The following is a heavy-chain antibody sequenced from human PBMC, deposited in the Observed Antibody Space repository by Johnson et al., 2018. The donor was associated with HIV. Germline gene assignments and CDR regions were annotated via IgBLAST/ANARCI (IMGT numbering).Heavy chain of an antibody. CDR2: ISGSGSST. CDR1: RFTFSSYA. CDR3: ARSPASRVGDSFAFDI. V-gene: IGHV3-23*04. J-gene: IGHJ3*02. Sequence: VQLVESGGGLVQPGGSLRLSCAAPRFTFSSYAMTWVRQAPGKGLEWVSSISGSGSSTYYADSVRGRFTISRDNSKNTLYLQVNSLKTEDTAVYYCARSPASRVGDSFAFDIWGQGTMVTVSS. D-gene: IGHD2-21*02.